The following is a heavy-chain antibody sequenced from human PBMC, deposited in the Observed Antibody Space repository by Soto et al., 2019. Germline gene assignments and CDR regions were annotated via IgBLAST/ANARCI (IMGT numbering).Heavy chain of an antibody. CDR1: QFSVSRNF. CDR2: MYSGGST. Sequence: EVQLVESGGGLVQPGGSLRLSCAASQFSVSRNFMSWVRQAPGMGLEWVSVMYSGGSTYYADSVKGRFTISRDNSRHTLYLQMNGLRAEDTAVYYCARDLDYWGQGMLGTVSS. V-gene: IGHV3-66*01. CDR3: ARDLDY. J-gene: IGHJ4*02.